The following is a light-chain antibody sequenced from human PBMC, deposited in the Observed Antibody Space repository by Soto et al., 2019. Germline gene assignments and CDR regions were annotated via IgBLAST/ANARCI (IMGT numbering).Light chain of an antibody. CDR2: RNN. CDR3: AAWDDSLSVYVV. V-gene: IGLV1-47*01. J-gene: IGLJ2*01. CDR1: SSNIGSNY. Sequence: QSVLTQPPSASGTPGQRVTISCSGSSSNIGSNYVYWYQQLPGTAPKLLIYRNNQRPSGVPDRFSGSKSGTSASLAISGLRSEDEADYYCAAWDDSLSVYVVFGGGTQLPS.